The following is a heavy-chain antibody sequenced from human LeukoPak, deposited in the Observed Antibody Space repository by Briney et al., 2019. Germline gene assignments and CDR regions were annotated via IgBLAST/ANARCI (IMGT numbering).Heavy chain of an antibody. CDR3: ARGDGTFWGLPF. J-gene: IGHJ4*02. D-gene: IGHD5-24*01. V-gene: IGHV3-74*01. Sequence: KAGGSLRLSCAASGFSFSTYWMHWFRQDEGKVLMGVSRINPDGRTTDYADSGKGRFSISRDNAKRTLYLEMNSLRAEDTAVYYCARGDGTFWGLPFWGQGTLVTVSS. CDR2: INPDGRTT. CDR1: GFSFSTYW.